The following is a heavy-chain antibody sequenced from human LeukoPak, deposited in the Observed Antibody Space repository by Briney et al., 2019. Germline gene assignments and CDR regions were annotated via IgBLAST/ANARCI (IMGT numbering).Heavy chain of an antibody. CDR2: ISAYNGNT. Sequence: ASVKVSCKASGYTFTSYAMNWVRPAPGQGLEWMGWISAYNGNTNYAQKLQGRVTMTTDTSTSTAYMELRSLRSDDTAVYYCARDGSVDTAIAVWGQGTMVTVSS. V-gene: IGHV1-18*01. CDR1: GYTFTSYA. D-gene: IGHD5-18*01. CDR3: ARDGSVDTAIAV. J-gene: IGHJ3*01.